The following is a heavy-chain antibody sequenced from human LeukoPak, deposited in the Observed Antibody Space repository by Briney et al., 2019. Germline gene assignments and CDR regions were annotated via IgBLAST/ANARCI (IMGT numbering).Heavy chain of an antibody. CDR3: ARDDYGSGSYWDQTYRYSYWFDP. Sequence: SETLSLTCTVSGGSISSSSYYWGWIRQPPGKGLEWIGSIYYSGSTYYNPSLKSRVTISVDTSKNQFSLKLSSVTAADTAVYYCARDDYGSGSYWDQTYRYSYWFDPWGQGTLVTVSS. CDR2: IYYSGST. J-gene: IGHJ5*02. V-gene: IGHV4-39*07. CDR1: GGSISSSSYY. D-gene: IGHD3-10*01.